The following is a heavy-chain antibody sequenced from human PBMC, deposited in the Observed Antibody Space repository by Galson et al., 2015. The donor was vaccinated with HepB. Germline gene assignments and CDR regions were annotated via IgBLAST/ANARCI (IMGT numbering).Heavy chain of an antibody. J-gene: IGHJ3*02. CDR3: ARDIRWGDVDALDI. CDR1: GFSFSDYY. V-gene: IGHV3-11*01. Sequence: SLRLSCAASGFSFSDYYMSWIRQAPGKGLEWVSYISNSGSTIYYADSVKGRFTISRDNAKNSLYLQMNSLRAEDTAVYYCARDIRWGDVDALDIWGQGTMVTVSS. CDR2: ISNSGSTI. D-gene: IGHD4-23*01.